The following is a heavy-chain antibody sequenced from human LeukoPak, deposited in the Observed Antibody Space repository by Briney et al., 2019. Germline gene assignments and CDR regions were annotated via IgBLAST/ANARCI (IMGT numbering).Heavy chain of an antibody. Sequence: ASVKVSCKAFGYTFTRYYMHWVRQAPGQGLEWMGWINPNSGGTNYAQKFQGRVTMTRDTSISTAYMELSRLRSDDTAVYYCARVSTSCCYEIDYWGQGTLVTVSS. V-gene: IGHV1-2*02. J-gene: IGHJ4*02. CDR1: GYTFTRYY. D-gene: IGHD2-2*01. CDR3: ARVSTSCCYEIDY. CDR2: INPNSGGT.